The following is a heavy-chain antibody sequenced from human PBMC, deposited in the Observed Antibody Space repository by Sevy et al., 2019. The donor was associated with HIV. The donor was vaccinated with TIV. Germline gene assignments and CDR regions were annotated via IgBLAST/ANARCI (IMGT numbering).Heavy chain of an antibody. CDR1: GFTFSSYS. D-gene: IGHD6-13*01. CDR3: ARARIAASAPYYFDY. Sequence: GGSLRLSCAASGFTFSSYSMNWVRQAPGKGLEWISYISSRNTYTNYADSVKGRFTISRDNAKNSLYLHMDSLRAEDTAVYYCARARIAASAPYYFDYWGQGTLVTVSS. CDR2: ISSRNTYT. V-gene: IGHV3-21*05. J-gene: IGHJ4*02.